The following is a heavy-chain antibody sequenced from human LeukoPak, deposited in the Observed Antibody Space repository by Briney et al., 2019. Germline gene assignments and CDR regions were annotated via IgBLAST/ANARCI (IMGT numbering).Heavy chain of an antibody. D-gene: IGHD1-26*01. V-gene: IGHV1-2*06. J-gene: IGHJ4*02. CDR2: INPNNGAT. CDR3: TRETGSYHGNDY. Sequence: RASVKVSCKASGYTFTGYYMHWVRQAPGQGLEWMGRINPNNGATNYAQKLQGRVTITGDTSSSTAYMELSSLRSDDTAVYYCTRETGSYHGNDYWGQGTLVTVSS. CDR1: GYTFTGYY.